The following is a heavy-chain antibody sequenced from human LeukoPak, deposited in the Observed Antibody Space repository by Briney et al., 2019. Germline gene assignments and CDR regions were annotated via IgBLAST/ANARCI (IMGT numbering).Heavy chain of an antibody. V-gene: IGHV5-51*01. Sequence: GESLKISCKGSGYSFTSYWIGWVREMPGKGLEWMGIIYPGDSDTRYSPSFQGQVTISADKSISTAYLQWSSLKASDTAMYYCARMISSSLWYFDYWGQGTLVTVSS. J-gene: IGHJ4*02. CDR3: ARMISSSLWYFDY. CDR1: GYSFTSYW. D-gene: IGHD6-13*01. CDR2: IYPGDSDT.